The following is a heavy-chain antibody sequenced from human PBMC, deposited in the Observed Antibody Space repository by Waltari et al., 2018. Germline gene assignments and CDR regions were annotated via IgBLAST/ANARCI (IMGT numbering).Heavy chain of an antibody. CDR2: IIPNFGTA. V-gene: IGHV1-69*12. CDR3: ASKRPRKVELPPDYYYMDV. Sequence: QVQLVQSGAEVKKPGSSVKVSCKASGGTVSSYAISWVRQAPGQGLEWIGGIIPNFGTANYARKFQGSVTSTADESTSTAYMELSSLRSEGTAVYYCASKRPRKVELPPDYYYMDVWGKGTTATISS. D-gene: IGHD3-10*01. CDR1: GGTVSSYA. J-gene: IGHJ6*03.